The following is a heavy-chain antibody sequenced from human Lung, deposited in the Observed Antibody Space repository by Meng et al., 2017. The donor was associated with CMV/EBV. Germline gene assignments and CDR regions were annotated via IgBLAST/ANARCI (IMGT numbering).Heavy chain of an antibody. CDR2: ISAYNGDT. D-gene: IGHD6-19*01. CDR3: ARDAGTIAVSGIGDY. CDR1: GYIFTKYG. V-gene: IGHV1-18*01. Sequence: ASVXVSXKASGYIFTKYGVNWMRQAPGQGPEWMGWISAYNGDTMYAPKVQGRVTMTTDTSTSKAYMELRGLRSDDTAVYYCARDAGTIAVSGIGDYWGQGTLVTVSS. J-gene: IGHJ4*02.